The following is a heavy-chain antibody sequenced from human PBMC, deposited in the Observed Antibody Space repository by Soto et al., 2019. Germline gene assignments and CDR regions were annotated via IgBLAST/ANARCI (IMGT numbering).Heavy chain of an antibody. D-gene: IGHD4-17*01. V-gene: IGHV3-21*01. CDR1: GFTFSSYS. Sequence: EVQLVESGGGLVKPGGSLRLSCAASGFTFSSYSMNWVRQAPGKGLEWVSSISSSSSYIYYADSVKGRFTISRDNAKNSLYLQMNSLRAEDTAVYYCARDGRDYADYYYYYYMDVWGKGTTVTVSS. CDR2: ISSSSSYI. J-gene: IGHJ6*03. CDR3: ARDGRDYADYYYYYYMDV.